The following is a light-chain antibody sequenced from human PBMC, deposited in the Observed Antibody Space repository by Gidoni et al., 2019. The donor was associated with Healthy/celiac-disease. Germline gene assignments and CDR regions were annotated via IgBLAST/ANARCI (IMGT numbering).Light chain of an antibody. CDR2: GAT. J-gene: IGKJ2*01. V-gene: IGKV3-20*01. Sequence: EIVLTQSPVTLSLSPGERATHSCRASQSVSSSYLAWYQQKPGQAPRLLIYGATSRATGIPDRFSGSGSGTDFTLTISGLGPEDFEVYYCRQYGSSPVTFGQGTRLEIK. CDR3: RQYGSSPVT. CDR1: QSVSSSY.